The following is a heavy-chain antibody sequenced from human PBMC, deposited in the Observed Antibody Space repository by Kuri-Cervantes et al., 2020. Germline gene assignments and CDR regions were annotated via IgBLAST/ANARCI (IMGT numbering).Heavy chain of an antibody. CDR3: ARGPKRGVGFSDSLFDY. Sequence: GGSLRLSCAASGFTFSDYYMSWIRQVPGEGLEWLSYISSSGSDINYADSVKGRFTISRDNTKNSLYLQLNSLRADDTAVYYCARGPKRGVGFSDSLFDYWGQGTLVTVSS. V-gene: IGHV3-11*04. D-gene: IGHD2-21*01. CDR2: ISSSGSDI. J-gene: IGHJ4*02. CDR1: GFTFSDYY.